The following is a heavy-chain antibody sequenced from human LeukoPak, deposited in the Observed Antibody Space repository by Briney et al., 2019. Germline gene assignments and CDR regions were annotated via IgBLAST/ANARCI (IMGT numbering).Heavy chain of an antibody. D-gene: IGHD3-3*01. CDR3: TRGIRFLEWLSAY. CDR1: RFTFSSYS. J-gene: IGHJ4*02. CDR2: ISSSGSYI. Sequence: GGSLRLSCAASRFTFSSYSMNWVRQAPGKGLDWVSSISSSGSYIYYADSVKGRFTISRDNAKNSLYLQMNSLRAEDTAVYYCTRGIRFLEWLSAYWGQGTLVTVSS. V-gene: IGHV3-21*03.